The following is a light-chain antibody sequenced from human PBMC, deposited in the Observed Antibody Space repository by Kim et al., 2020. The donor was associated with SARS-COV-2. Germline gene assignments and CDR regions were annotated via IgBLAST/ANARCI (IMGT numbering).Light chain of an antibody. CDR3: HVWDSGTYHVV. Sequence: SYELTQPPSVSVAPGKTARISCGGNNIGSKGVQWLQQKAGQAPVMVIYYDTSRPSGTPERFSASSSGNTATLTISSVEAGDEADYYCHVWDSGTYHVVFG. CDR1: NIGSKG. V-gene: IGLV3-21*04. CDR2: YDT. J-gene: IGLJ2*01.